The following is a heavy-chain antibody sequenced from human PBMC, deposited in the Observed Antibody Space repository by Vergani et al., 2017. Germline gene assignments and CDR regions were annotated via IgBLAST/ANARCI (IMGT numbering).Heavy chain of an antibody. CDR2: VSTGTKSQ. CDR1: GFDFSSYI. Sequence: VQLVESGGGVVQPGTSLRLSCVVSGFDFSSYIMNWVRQAPGKGLEWVSFVSTGTKSQSYAESVKGRFTISRDSAKNSLYLQMNSLRVEDTAIYYCAKARDPNCKGGNCYSYYYGLDLWGQGTTVTVSS. V-gene: IGHV3-48*01. D-gene: IGHD2-21*01. CDR3: AKARDPNCKGGNCYSYYYGLDL. J-gene: IGHJ6*02.